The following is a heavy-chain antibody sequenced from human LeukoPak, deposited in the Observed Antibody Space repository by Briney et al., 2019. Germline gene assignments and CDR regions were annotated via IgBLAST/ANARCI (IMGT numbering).Heavy chain of an antibody. CDR1: GYTFTGYY. V-gene: IGHV1-2*02. CDR2: INPNSGGT. J-gene: IGHJ5*02. CDR3: ARDRDSFGVVILHYNWFDP. D-gene: IGHD3-3*01. Sequence: GASVKVSCKASGYTFTGYYMHWVRQAPGQGLEWMGWINPNSGGTNYAQKFQGRVTMTRDTSISTAYMELSRLRSDDTAVYYCARDRDSFGVVILHYNWFDPWGQGTLVTVSS.